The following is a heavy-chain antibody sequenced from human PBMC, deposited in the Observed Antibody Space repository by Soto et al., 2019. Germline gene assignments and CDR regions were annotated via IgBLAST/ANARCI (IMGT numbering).Heavy chain of an antibody. V-gene: IGHV3-48*03. Sequence: PGGSLRLSCAASGFTFSSYEMNWVRQAPGKGLEWVSYISSSGSTIYYADSVKGRFTISRDNAKNSLYLQMNSLRAEDTAVYYCARIPRGYYGMDVWGQGTTVTVSS. J-gene: IGHJ6*02. D-gene: IGHD2-2*02. CDR1: GFTFSSYE. CDR3: ARIPRGYYGMDV. CDR2: ISSSGSTI.